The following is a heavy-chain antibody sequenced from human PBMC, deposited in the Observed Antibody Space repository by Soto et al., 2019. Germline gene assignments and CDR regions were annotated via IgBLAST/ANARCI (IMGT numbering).Heavy chain of an antibody. Sequence: ASVKVSCKASGYTSTSYGISWVRQAPVQGLERMGGISAHTGNTNSAQKLQGGVTMTTDTSTSTSYMELRSLRSDDTAVYYCARSSSGRRPYYYLYGMDVWG. J-gene: IGHJ6*02. CDR1: GYTSTSYG. CDR2: ISAHTGNT. CDR3: ARSSSGRRPYYYLYGMDV. V-gene: IGHV1-18*04. D-gene: IGHD6-6*01.